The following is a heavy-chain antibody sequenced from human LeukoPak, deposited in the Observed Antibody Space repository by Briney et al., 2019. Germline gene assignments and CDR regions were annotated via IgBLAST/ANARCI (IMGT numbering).Heavy chain of an antibody. V-gene: IGHV4-39*07. CDR1: GDSISAGGCY. J-gene: IGHJ4*02. CDR2: IYYSGST. CDR3: ARGIGAADF. D-gene: IGHD3-16*01. Sequence: PSDTLSLTCTVSGDSISAGGCYWGWIRQSPGKGPEWIGSIYYSGSTYYNPSLMSRVTISVDTSKNQFSLILYSLTAADTAVYYCARGIGAADFWGQGILVTVSS.